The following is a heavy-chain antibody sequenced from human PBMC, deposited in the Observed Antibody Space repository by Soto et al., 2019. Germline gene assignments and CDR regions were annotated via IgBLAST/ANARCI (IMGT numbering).Heavy chain of an antibody. CDR3: ARHPAAGTWSMAAFDI. CDR2: IYYSGST. D-gene: IGHD6-13*01. Sequence: PSETLSLTCTVSGGSISSGGYYWSWIRQHPGKGLEWIGYIYYSGSTYYNPSLKSRVTISVDTSKNQFSLKLSSVTAADTAVYYCARHPAAGTWSMAAFDIWGQRTMVTVSS. J-gene: IGHJ3*02. CDR1: GGSISSGGYY. V-gene: IGHV4-31*03.